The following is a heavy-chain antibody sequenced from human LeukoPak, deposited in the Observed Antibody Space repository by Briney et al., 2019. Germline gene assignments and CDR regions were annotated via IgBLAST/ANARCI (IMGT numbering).Heavy chain of an antibody. J-gene: IGHJ3*02. CDR1: GFTFSSYW. Sequence: GGSLRLSCAASGFTFSSYWMHWVRHAPGKGLVWVTRISADGSFTLYADSVKRRFTISRDNAKNTLYLQMNSLRAEDTAVYYCATANSGPDIWGQGTTVTVSS. CDR2: ISADGSFT. V-gene: IGHV3-74*01. D-gene: IGHD1-1*01. CDR3: ATANSGPDI.